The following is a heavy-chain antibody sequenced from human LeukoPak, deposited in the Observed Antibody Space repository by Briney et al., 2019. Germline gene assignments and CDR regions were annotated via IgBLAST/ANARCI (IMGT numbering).Heavy chain of an antibody. V-gene: IGHV4-59*01. CDR1: GGSISSYY. J-gene: IGHJ5*02. CDR3: TRNNGGSPEIDH. D-gene: IGHD1-26*01. CDR2: IYYSGST. Sequence: SETLSLTCTVSGGSISSYYWSWIRQPPGKGLEWIGYIYYSGSTIYNPSLKSRVTISVDTSKNQFSLKLNSVTAADTAVYYCTRNNGGSPEIDHWGQGTLVTVSS.